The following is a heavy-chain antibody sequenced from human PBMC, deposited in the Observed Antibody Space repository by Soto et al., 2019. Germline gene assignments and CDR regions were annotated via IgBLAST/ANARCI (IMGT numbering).Heavy chain of an antibody. CDR2: IVVGSGNT. CDR3: AAVGPYSGSYYDWDHYYYYGMDV. V-gene: IGHV1-58*01. D-gene: IGHD1-26*01. J-gene: IGHJ6*02. Sequence: SVKVSCKASGFTFTSSAVQWVRQARGQRLEWIGWIVVGSGNTNYAQKFQERVTITRDMSTSTAYMELSSLRSEDTAVYYCAAVGPYSGSYYDWDHYYYYGMDVWGQGTTVTVS. CDR1: GFTFTSSA.